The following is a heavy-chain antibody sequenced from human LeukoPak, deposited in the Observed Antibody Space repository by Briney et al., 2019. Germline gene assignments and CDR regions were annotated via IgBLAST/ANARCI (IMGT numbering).Heavy chain of an antibody. V-gene: IGHV3-23*01. CDR3: ATYRQVLLPFES. CDR2: ISDTGNT. D-gene: IGHD2-8*02. J-gene: IGHJ4*02. CDR1: GFTLSSYA. Sequence: HAGGSLRLSCAASGFTLSSYAMSWVRQAPGKGLEWVSAISDTGNTYHADSVKGRFTISRDNSKSTLSLQMNSLRAEDTAIYYCATYRQVLLPFESWGQGTLVTVSS.